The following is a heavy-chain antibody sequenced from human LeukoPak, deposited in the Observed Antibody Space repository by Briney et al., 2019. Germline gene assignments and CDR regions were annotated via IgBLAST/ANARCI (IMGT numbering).Heavy chain of an antibody. V-gene: IGHV3-7*01. CDR2: IKQDGSEE. D-gene: IGHD2-2*02. Sequence: GGSLRLSCAASGFTFSSYWMSWVRQVPGKGLEWVVKIKQDGSEEYYVDSVKGRFTISRDNVKNSLYLQMNSLRAEDTAVYYCARDPLTLYNYYMDVWGKGTTVTVSS. CDR1: GFTFSSYW. J-gene: IGHJ6*03. CDR3: ARDPLTLYNYYMDV.